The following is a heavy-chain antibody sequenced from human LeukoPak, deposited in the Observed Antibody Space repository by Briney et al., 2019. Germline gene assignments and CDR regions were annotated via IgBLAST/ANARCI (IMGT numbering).Heavy chain of an antibody. CDR1: GFTFSDYY. D-gene: IGHD3-16*01. Sequence: GGSLRLSCAASGFTFSDYYMSWIRQAPGKGLEWVSYISSSGSTIYYADSVKGRFTISRDNAKNSLYLQMNSLRAEDTAVYYCAREPNFIRSQGMDVWGKGTTVTVSS. J-gene: IGHJ6*04. CDR2: ISSSGSTI. CDR3: AREPNFIRSQGMDV. V-gene: IGHV3-11*04.